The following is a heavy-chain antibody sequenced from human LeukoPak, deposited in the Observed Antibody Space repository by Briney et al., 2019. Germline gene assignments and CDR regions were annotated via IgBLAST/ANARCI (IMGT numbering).Heavy chain of an antibody. V-gene: IGHV4-61*02. J-gene: IGHJ4*02. CDR1: GGSISSGSYY. CDR2: IFTSGST. D-gene: IGHD3-9*01. CDR3: ARGDYNILTGFFPLDY. Sequence: SQTLSLTCTVSGGSISSGSYYWSWIRQPAGKGLEWIGRIFTSGSTNYNPSLKSRVTISVDTSKNQFPLNLNSVTAADTAVYYCARGDYNILTGFFPLDYWGQGTLVTVSS.